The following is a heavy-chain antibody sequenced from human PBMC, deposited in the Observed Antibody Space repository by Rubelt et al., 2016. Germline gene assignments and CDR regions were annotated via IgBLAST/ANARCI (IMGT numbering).Heavy chain of an antibody. D-gene: IGHD5-24*01. V-gene: IGHV4-39*07. CDR2: IYHSGST. Sequence: QVQLQESGPGLVKPSETLSLTCTVSGGSISSYYWSWIRQPPGKGLEWIGSIYHSGSTYYNPSLKSRVTISVDTSKNQFSLKLSSVTAADTAVYYCARTGWLQFDWGQGTLVTVSS. J-gene: IGHJ4*02. CDR1: GGSISSYY. CDR3: ARTGWLQFD.